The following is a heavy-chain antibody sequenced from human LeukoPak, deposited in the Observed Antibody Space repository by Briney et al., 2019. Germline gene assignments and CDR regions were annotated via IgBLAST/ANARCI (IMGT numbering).Heavy chain of an antibody. CDR3: VSVEFDYGDYFDY. J-gene: IGHJ4*02. D-gene: IGHD4-17*01. Sequence: GGSLRLSCAASGLTFSRDWMSWVRQAPGKGLEWLAHIKHDGSETNYVDSVQGRFTISRDNTKNSLYLQMNSLRAEDAAVYYCVSVEFDYGDYFDYWGQGALVTVS. CDR2: IKHDGSET. CDR1: GLTFSRDW. V-gene: IGHV3-7*05.